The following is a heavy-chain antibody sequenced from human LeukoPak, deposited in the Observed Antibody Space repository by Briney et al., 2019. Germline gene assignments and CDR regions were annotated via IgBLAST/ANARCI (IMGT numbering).Heavy chain of an antibody. V-gene: IGHV1-18*01. Sequence: ASVKVSCKASGYTFTSYGISWVRQAPGQGLEWMGWISAYNGNTNYAQKFQGRVTMTTDTSTTTAYMEVRSLRPDDTAIYYCARAASGAGRYRAFDIWGQGTMVTVSS. CDR3: ARAASGAGRYRAFDI. D-gene: IGHD3-10*01. CDR2: ISAYNGNT. CDR1: GYTFTSYG. J-gene: IGHJ3*02.